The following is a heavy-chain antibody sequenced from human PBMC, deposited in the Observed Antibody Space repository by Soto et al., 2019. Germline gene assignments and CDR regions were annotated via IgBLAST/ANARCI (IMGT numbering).Heavy chain of an antibody. Sequence: QVQLVQSGAEVKKPGSSVKVSCKASGGTFSSYAISWVRQAPGQGLEWMGGIIPNFGTANYAQKFQGRVTITADESTSTAYMELSSLRSEDTAVYYCARGLYYYDSSGYYLLAFDIWGQGTMVTVSS. D-gene: IGHD3-22*01. CDR2: IIPNFGTA. CDR1: GGTFSSYA. J-gene: IGHJ3*02. CDR3: ARGLYYYDSSGYYLLAFDI. V-gene: IGHV1-69*01.